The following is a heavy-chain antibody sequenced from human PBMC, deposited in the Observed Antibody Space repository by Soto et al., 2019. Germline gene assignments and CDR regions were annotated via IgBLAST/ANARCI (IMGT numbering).Heavy chain of an antibody. D-gene: IGHD3-22*01. CDR2: IDPSDSQT. CDR1: GYSFAGYA. Sequence: LKISCQGSGYSFAGYAITWVRQKPGQGLEWMGRIDPSDSQTYYSPSFRGHVTISVTKSITTVFLQWSSLRASDTAMYYCARQIYDSDTGPNFQYYFDSWGQGTPVTVSS. V-gene: IGHV5-10-1*01. J-gene: IGHJ4*02. CDR3: ARQIYDSDTGPNFQYYFDS.